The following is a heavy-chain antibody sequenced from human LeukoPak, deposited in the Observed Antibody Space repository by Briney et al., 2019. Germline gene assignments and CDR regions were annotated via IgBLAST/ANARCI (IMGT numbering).Heavy chain of an antibody. J-gene: IGHJ4*02. CDR2: INHSGST. CDR3: ARDLYYDFWSGPFFDY. D-gene: IGHD3-3*01. V-gene: IGHV4-34*01. Sequence: SETLSLTCAVYGGSFSGYYWSWIRQPPGKGLEWIGEINHSGSTNYNPSLKSRVTISVDTSKNQFSLKLSSVTAADTAVYYCARDLYYDFWSGPFFDYWGQGTLVTVSS. CDR1: GGSFSGYY.